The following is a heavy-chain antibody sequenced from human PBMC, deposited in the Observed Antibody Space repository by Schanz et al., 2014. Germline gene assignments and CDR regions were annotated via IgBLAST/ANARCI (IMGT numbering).Heavy chain of an antibody. CDR2: IKKDGSEK. Sequence: EVQLAESGGGLVQPGGSLRLSCAASGFTFSGFWMTWVRQAPGKGLEWVANIKKDGSEKYYVDSVKGRFTISRDNAKNSLFLQMNSQRPEGTAGYCCARGRVLESWGQGTLVTVSS. D-gene: IGHD1-1*01. CDR3: ARGRVLES. CDR1: GFTFSGFW. J-gene: IGHJ5*02. V-gene: IGHV3-7*01.